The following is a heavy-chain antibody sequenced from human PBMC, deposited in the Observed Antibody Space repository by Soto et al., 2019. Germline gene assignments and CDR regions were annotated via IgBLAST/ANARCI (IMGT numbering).Heavy chain of an antibody. J-gene: IGHJ5*02. V-gene: IGHV1-3*01. Sequence: QVQLVQSGAEVKKPGASLKISCKASGYTFTRYPMNWVRQAPGQRLEWMGWINPDNGNTKSSQKFQDRVIITRDTSASTAYMDLSSLRSEDTAVYYCARGIATGQLDPWGQGTLVTVSS. CDR1: GYTFTRYP. CDR2: INPDNGNT. CDR3: ARGIATGQLDP. D-gene: IGHD2-15*01.